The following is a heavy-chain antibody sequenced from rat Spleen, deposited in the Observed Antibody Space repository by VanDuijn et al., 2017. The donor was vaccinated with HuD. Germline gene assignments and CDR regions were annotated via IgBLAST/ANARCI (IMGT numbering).Heavy chain of an antibody. CDR2: MRYDGDT. CDR1: GFSLTGNN. V-gene: IGHV2S30*01. CDR3: TRDIPNNYDVMDA. J-gene: IGHJ4*01. Sequence: QVQLKESGPGLVQPSQTLSLTCTVSGFSLTGNNVHWVRQPPGKGLEWMGRMRYDGDTYYNSALKSRLSISRDTSKNQVFLKMNSLQTDDTAIYYCTRDIPNNYDVMDAWGQGASVTVSS. D-gene: IGHD1-10*01.